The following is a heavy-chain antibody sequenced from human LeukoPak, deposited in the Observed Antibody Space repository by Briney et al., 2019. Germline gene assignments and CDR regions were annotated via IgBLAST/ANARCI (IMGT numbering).Heavy chain of an antibody. Sequence: SETLSLTCTVSGGSISTYYWSWIRQPPGKGLEWIAYIDYSASTNYNPSLKSRVTISVDTSKNQFSLKLSSVTAADTAVYYCARGGAGYCSSTSCHALIYWGQGTLVTVSS. CDR1: GGSISTYY. J-gene: IGHJ4*02. CDR3: ARGGAGYCSSTSCHALIY. CDR2: IDYSAST. D-gene: IGHD2-2*01. V-gene: IGHV4-59*01.